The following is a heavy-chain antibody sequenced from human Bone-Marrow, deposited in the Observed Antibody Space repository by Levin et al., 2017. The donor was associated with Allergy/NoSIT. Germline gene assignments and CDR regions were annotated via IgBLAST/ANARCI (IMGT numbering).Heavy chain of an antibody. CDR3: ARGLRHPDYGGNVA. CDR2: VDPNSGNT. CDR1: GYTFTSSE. Sequence: GESLKISCKASGYTFTSSEIHWVRQATGQGLEWVGWVDPNSGNTAYAQKFQGRVTMTRDTSISTAYMELSSLRSDDTAVYYCARGLRHPDYGGNVAWGQGTLVTVSS. J-gene: IGHJ5*02. V-gene: IGHV1-8*01. D-gene: IGHD4-23*01.